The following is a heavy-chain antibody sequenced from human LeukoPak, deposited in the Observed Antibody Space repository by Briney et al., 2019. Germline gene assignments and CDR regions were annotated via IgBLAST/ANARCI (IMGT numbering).Heavy chain of an antibody. D-gene: IGHD3/OR15-3a*01. CDR1: GFTVSSNY. J-gene: IGHJ6*02. CDR2: IYSGGST. CDR3: ARDVVGPNRWVYGMDV. Sequence: GGSLRLSCAASGFTVSSNYMTWVRQAPGKGLEWVSVIYSGGSTYYADSVKGRFTISRDNSKNTEYLQMNSLRAEDTAVYYCARDVVGPNRWVYGMDVWGQGTTVTVSS. V-gene: IGHV3-53*01.